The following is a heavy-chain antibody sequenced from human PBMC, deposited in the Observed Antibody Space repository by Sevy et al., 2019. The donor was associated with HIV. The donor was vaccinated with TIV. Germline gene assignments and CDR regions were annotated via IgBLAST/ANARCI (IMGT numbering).Heavy chain of an antibody. D-gene: IGHD2-2*01. CDR2: ISSSSSYI. CDR1: GFTFSSYS. CDR3: ARDSPGDDIVQAAIDY. Sequence: GGSLRLSCAASGFTFSSYSMNWVRQAPGKGLEWVSSISSSSSYIYYADSVKGRFTISRDNAKNSLYLQMNSLRAEDTAVYYCARDSPGDDIVQAAIDYWGQGTLVTVSS. J-gene: IGHJ4*02. V-gene: IGHV3-21*04.